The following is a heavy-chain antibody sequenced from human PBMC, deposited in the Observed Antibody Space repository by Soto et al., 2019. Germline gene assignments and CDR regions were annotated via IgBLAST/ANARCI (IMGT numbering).Heavy chain of an antibody. CDR3: AKWPTTVTPNWFDP. CDR1: GFTFSSYG. J-gene: IGHJ5*02. D-gene: IGHD4-17*01. Sequence: GSLRLSCAASGFTFSSYGMHWVRQAPGKGLEWVAVISYDGSNKYYADSVKGRFTISRDNSKNTLYLQMNSLRAEDTAVYYCAKWPTTVTPNWFDPWGQRTLVTVSS. CDR2: ISYDGSNK. V-gene: IGHV3-30*18.